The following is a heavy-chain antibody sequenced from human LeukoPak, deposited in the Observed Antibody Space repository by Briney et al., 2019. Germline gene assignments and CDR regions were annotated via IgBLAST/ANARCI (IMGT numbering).Heavy chain of an antibody. V-gene: IGHV4-4*08. J-gene: IGHJ4*02. CDR2: IYTSGST. Sequence: SETLSLTCTVSGGSISSYYWSWIRQSPGKGLEWIGRIYTSGSTNYNPSLKSRVTISVDTSKNQFSLKLSSVTAADAAVYYCASRGIAAAGTGDYWGQGTLVTVSS. D-gene: IGHD6-13*01. CDR3: ASRGIAAAGTGDY. CDR1: GGSISSYY.